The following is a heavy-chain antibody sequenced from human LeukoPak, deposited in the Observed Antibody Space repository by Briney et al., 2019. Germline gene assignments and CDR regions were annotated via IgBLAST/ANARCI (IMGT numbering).Heavy chain of an antibody. CDR3: ARVRGNTAMGYFDY. CDR2: ISSSSSTI. CDR1: GFTFSSYS. V-gene: IGHV3-48*01. Sequence: PGGSLRLSCAASGFTFSSYSMNWVRQAPGKGLEWVSYISSSSSTIYYADSVKGRFTISRDNAKNSLYLQMNSLRAEDTAVYYCARVRGNTAMGYFDYWGQGTLVTVSS. D-gene: IGHD5-18*01. J-gene: IGHJ4*02.